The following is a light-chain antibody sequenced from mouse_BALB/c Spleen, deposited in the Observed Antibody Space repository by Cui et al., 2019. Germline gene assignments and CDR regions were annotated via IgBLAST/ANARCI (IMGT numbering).Light chain of an antibody. V-gene: IGKV14-111*01. Sequence: IMMTQSPSCMYPSVGERVTITCNASQDINSYLSWFQQKPGESPKTLIYRANRLVDGVPSRFSGSGSGQDYSLTISSLEYEDMGIYYCLQYDEFPPTFGGGTKLEIK. CDR1: QDINSY. CDR2: RAN. CDR3: LQYDEFPPT. J-gene: IGKJ1*01.